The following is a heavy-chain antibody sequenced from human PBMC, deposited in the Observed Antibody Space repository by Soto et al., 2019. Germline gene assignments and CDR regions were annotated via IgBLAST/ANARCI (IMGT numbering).Heavy chain of an antibody. D-gene: IGHD3-16*01. CDR1: GGSISSSSYY. J-gene: IGHJ3*02. Sequence: SETLSLTCTVSGGSISSSSYYWGWIRQPPGKGLEWIGSIFYSGSTYYNPSLKSRVTISVDTSKNQFSLKLTSVTAADTAVYYCARYTITFGGQAFDIWGQGTMVT. CDR2: IFYSGST. CDR3: ARYTITFGGQAFDI. V-gene: IGHV4-39*01.